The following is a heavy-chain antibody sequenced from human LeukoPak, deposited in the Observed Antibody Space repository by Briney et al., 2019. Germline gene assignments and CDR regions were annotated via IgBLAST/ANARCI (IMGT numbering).Heavy chain of an antibody. V-gene: IGHV1-8*03. CDR3: ARGRKVRGVSGWFDP. D-gene: IGHD3-10*01. CDR2: MNPNSGNT. CDR1: GYTFTSYD. J-gene: IGHJ5*02. Sequence: ASVKVSCKASGYTFTSYDINWVRQATGQGLEWMGWMNPNSGNTGYAQKFQGRVTITRNTSISTAYTELSSLRSEDTAVYYCARGRKVRGVSGWFDPWGQGTLVTVSS.